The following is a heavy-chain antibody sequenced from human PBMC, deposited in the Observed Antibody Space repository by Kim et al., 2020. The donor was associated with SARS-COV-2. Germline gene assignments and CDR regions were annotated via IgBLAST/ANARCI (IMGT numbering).Heavy chain of an antibody. J-gene: IGHJ5*02. Sequence: ASVKVSCKASGYTFTSYGISWVRQAPGQGLEWMGWISAYNGNTNYAQKLQGRVTMTTDTSTSTAYMELRSLRSDDTAVYYCAFSDIVATIADWFDPWGQGALVTVSS. CDR3: AFSDIVATIADWFDP. D-gene: IGHD5-12*01. CDR2: ISAYNGNT. CDR1: GYTFTSYG. V-gene: IGHV1-18*01.